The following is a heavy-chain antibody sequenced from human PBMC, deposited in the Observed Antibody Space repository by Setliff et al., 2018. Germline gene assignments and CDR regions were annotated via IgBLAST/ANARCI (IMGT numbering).Heavy chain of an antibody. CDR1: GGFIRDYY. Sequence: SETLSLTCTVSGGFIRDYYWNWIRQSPGKGLEWIGYIYYRGTTNYNSSLKSRVTISIDMSKNQFSLKLSSATAADTAVYYCVRTFNGSPADRWGQGTLVTVSS. J-gene: IGHJ5*02. V-gene: IGHV4-59*01. D-gene: IGHD2-2*01. CDR2: IYYRGTT. CDR3: VRTFNGSPADR.